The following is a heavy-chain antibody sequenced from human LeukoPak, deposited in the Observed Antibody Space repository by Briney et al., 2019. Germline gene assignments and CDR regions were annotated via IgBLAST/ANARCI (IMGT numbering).Heavy chain of an antibody. J-gene: IGHJ4*02. CDR2: IKQDGSEK. D-gene: IGHD2-2*01. V-gene: IGHV3-7*01. Sequence: GGSLRLSCAASGFTVSSNYMTWVRQAPGKGLEWVANIKQDGSEKKYMDSVKGRFTISRDNAENSLYLQMNSLRAEDTAVYYCARGVVVPAGTDYWGQGILVTVSS. CDR1: GFTVSSNY. CDR3: ARGVVVPAGTDY.